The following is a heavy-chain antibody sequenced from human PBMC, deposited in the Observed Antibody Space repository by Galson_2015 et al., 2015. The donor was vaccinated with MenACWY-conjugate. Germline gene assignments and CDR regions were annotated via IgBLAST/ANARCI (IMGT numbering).Heavy chain of an antibody. CDR3: ARGRGGYSYAYSPDY. CDR2: ISASGGTT. CDR1: GFTFSSYA. Sequence: SLRLSCAVSGFTFSSYAMTWVRQAPGQGLEWVSSISASGGTTYHAHSVQGRVTITTDESKNTLYLQVNSLRAEDTAVYYCARGRGGYSYAYSPDYWGQGTLVTVSS. D-gene: IGHD5-18*01. J-gene: IGHJ4*02. V-gene: IGHV3-23*01.